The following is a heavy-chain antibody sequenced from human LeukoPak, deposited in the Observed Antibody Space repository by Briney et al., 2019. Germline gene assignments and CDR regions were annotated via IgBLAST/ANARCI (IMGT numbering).Heavy chain of an antibody. D-gene: IGHD3-22*01. J-gene: IGHJ5*02. Sequence: GASVKVSYKASGYTFTGYYMRWVRQAPGQGLEWMGWINPNSGGTNYAQKFQGRVTMTRDTSISTAYMELSRLRSDDTAVYYCARKHYYYDSSGYSRGWFDPWGQGTLVTVSS. CDR3: ARKHYYYDSSGYSRGWFDP. CDR2: INPNSGGT. CDR1: GYTFTGYY. V-gene: IGHV1-2*02.